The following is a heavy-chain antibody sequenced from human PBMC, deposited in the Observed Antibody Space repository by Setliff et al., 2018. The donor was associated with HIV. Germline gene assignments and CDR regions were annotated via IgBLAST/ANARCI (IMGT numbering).Heavy chain of an antibody. Sequence: ASVKVSCKASGYTVTDYYMHWVRQAPGQGLEWMGWINPNSGGTKYAQKFQGRVTMTRDTPISTAYMELRTLRSDDPAVYYCARDLRRYSYGQDGFDIWGQGTMVTVSS. CDR3: ARDLRRYSYGQDGFDI. V-gene: IGHV1-2*02. J-gene: IGHJ3*02. D-gene: IGHD5-18*01. CDR1: GYTVTDYY. CDR2: INPNSGGT.